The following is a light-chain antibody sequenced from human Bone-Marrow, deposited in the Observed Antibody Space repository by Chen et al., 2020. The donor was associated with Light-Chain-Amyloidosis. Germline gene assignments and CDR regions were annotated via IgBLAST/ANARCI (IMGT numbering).Light chain of an antibody. V-gene: IGLV1-47*01. CDR1: SSNIGSNY. J-gene: IGLJ3*02. Sequence: QSVLTQPPSASGTPGQRVTISCSGSSSNIGSNYVIWYQQLPGTAPKLLLYKSNERPSGVLERVSGSKSGSSASLAISGLRSEDEADYYCATWDDSLSGWVFGGGTKLTVL. CDR2: KSN. CDR3: ATWDDSLSGWV.